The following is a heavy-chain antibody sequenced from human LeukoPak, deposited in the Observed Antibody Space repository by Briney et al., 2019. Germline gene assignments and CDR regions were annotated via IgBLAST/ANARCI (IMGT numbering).Heavy chain of an antibody. CDR2: IYRGGPT. D-gene: IGHD3-9*01. V-gene: IGHV3-66*01. CDR3: ARDPSVDSKPARWLAP. J-gene: IGHJ5*02. CDR1: GLSVSSNY. Sequence: GGSLRLSCAASGLSVSSNYMSWVRQAPGKGLEWVSVIYRGGPTYYADSVKGRFTISRDNSKNTLYLQMNSLRAEDTAVYYCARDPSVDSKPARWLAPWGRGPRVTVS.